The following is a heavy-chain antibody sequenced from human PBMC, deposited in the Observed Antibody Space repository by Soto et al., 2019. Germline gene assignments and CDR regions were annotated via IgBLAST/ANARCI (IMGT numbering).Heavy chain of an antibody. CDR1: GFTFGDHY. J-gene: IGHJ6*02. D-gene: IGHD1-1*01. Sequence: EVQLVESGGGLVQPGGSLRLSCAASGFTFGDHYMDWVRQAPGKGLEWVGRTRNKANSYTTEYAASVKGRFTISRDDSKNSLYLQMNSLKTEDTAVYYCARGATARTNYYYGLDAWGQGTTVTVSS. CDR3: ARGATARTNYYYGLDA. V-gene: IGHV3-72*01. CDR2: TRNKANSYTT.